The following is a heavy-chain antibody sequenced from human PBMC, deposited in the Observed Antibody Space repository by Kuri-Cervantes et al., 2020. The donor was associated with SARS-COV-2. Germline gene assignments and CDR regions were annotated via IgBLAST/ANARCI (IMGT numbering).Heavy chain of an antibody. CDR1: GGSISSGSYY. Sequence: LRLSCTVSGGSISSGSYYWSWIRQPAGKGLEWIGRIYTSGSTNYNPSLKSRVTMSVDTSKNQFSLKLSSVTAADTAVYYCARVPLMDRQQWLVPAYYYYYMDVWGKGTTVTVSS. D-gene: IGHD6-19*01. J-gene: IGHJ6*03. V-gene: IGHV4-61*02. CDR2: IYTSGST. CDR3: ARVPLMDRQQWLVPAYYYYYMDV.